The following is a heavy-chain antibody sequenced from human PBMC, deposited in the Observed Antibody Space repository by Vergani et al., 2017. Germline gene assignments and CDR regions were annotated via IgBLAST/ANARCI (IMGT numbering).Heavy chain of an antibody. CDR1: GFTFSSYS. V-gene: IGHV3-21*01. D-gene: IGHD3-10*01. CDR3: ARRATNTRVRSLYY. J-gene: IGHJ4*02. Sequence: EVQLVESGGGLVKPGGSLRLSCAASGFTFSSYSMNWVRQAPGKGLEWVSSISSSSSYIYYADSVKGRFTISRDNAKNSLYLQMNSLRAEDTAVYYCARRATNTRVRSLYYWGQGTLVTVSS. CDR2: ISSSSSYI.